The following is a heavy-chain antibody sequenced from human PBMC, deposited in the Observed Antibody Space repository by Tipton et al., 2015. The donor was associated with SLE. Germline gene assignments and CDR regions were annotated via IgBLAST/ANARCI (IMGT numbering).Heavy chain of an antibody. Sequence: GLVKPSETLSLTCTVSGGSISSSGYDWGWIRQPPGKGLEWIGSFYHSGSTYYNPSLKSRVTISVDTSKNQFSLKPSSVTAADTAQYYCARINVPTAMDFYYYYMDVWGNGTTVTVSS. CDR1: GGSISSSGYD. J-gene: IGHJ6*03. CDR2: FYHSGST. V-gene: IGHV4-39*07. D-gene: IGHD2-2*01. CDR3: ARINVPTAMDFYYYYMDV.